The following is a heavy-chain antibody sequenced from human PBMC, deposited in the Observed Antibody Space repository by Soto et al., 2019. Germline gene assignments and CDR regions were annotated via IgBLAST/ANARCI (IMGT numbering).Heavy chain of an antibody. CDR2: ISSSSSTI. Sequence: LRLSCAASGFTFSSYSMNWVRQAPGKGLEWVSYISSSSSTIYYADSVKGRFTISRDNAKNSLYLQMNSLRAEDTAVYYCARDLDDFRTAVWGQGTLVTVSS. CDR1: GFTFSSYS. V-gene: IGHV3-48*01. CDR3: ARDLDDFRTAV. J-gene: IGHJ4*02. D-gene: IGHD3-3*01.